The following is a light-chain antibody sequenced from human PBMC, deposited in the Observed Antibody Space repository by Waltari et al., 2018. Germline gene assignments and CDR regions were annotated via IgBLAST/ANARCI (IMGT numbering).Light chain of an antibody. J-gene: IGKJ2*01. V-gene: IGKV3-11*01. CDR1: QSVSTY. CDR2: DAS. CDR3: LQRSAWPYT. Sequence: IVLTQSPATLPLSPGEGATLSCRASQSVSTYLAWYQQKPGQAPRLLIYDASNRAPGIPARFSASGSGTDFTLTISSLEPDDFAVYYCLQRSAWPYTFGQGTKLEIK.